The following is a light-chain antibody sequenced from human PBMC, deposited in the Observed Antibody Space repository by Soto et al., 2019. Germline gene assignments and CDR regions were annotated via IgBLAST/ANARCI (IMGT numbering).Light chain of an antibody. V-gene: IGKV1-33*01. CDR2: DAS. Sequence: DIQMTQSPSSLSVFVGDRVTITCQASQDISNYLNWYQQKPGKAPKLLIYDASNLETGVPSRFSGSGSGTDFTVTISSLQPEDIATYYCQQFDNFPRAITFGQGTRLELK. CDR1: QDISNY. J-gene: IGKJ5*01. CDR3: QQFDNFPRAIT.